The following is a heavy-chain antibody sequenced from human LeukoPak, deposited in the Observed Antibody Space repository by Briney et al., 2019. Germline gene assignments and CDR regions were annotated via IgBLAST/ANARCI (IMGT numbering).Heavy chain of an antibody. CDR1: GGSLRSHY. Sequence: SETLSLTCTLSGGSLRSHYWSWIRQPPGKALEWLGHIYYSGSTTYSPSLKSRLTISVDTSRNQFSLSLISMTAADTAVYYCARGGQLAVPDPFDSWGQGTLVTVSS. CDR3: ARGGQLAVPDPFDS. CDR2: IYYSGST. D-gene: IGHD6-19*01. V-gene: IGHV4-59*11. J-gene: IGHJ4*02.